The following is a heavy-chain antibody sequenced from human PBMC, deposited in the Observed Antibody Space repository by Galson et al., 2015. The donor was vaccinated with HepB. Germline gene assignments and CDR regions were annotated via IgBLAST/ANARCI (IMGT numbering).Heavy chain of an antibody. CDR2: ISSNGDNA. CDR1: GFTFSNYA. V-gene: IGHV3-23*01. Sequence: SLRLSCAASGFTFSNYAMTWVRQAPGKGLEWVSTISSNGDNAYYTDSVKGRFTISRDSSKNTLYLQMNSLRAEDTAVYYCAKDMEVLRFLEWSSYYYWGQGTLVTVSS. J-gene: IGHJ4*02. D-gene: IGHD3-3*01. CDR3: AKDMEVLRFLEWSSYYY.